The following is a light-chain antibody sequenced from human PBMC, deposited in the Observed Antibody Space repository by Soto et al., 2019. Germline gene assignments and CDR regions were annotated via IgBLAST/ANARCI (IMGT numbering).Light chain of an antibody. CDR1: QDISNY. CDR3: QQYDNLPIT. J-gene: IGKJ5*01. V-gene: IGKV1-33*01. CDR2: DAS. Sequence: DIHMTQSPSSLSASVGDRVTITCRASQDISNYLNWYQQKPGKAPKLLIYDASNLETGVPSRFSGSGSGTDFTFTISSLQPEDIATYYCQQYDNLPITFGQGTLLEIK.